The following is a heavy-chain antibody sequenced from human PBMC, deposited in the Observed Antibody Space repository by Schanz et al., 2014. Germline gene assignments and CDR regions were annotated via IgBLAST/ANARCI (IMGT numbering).Heavy chain of an antibody. D-gene: IGHD2-2*01. CDR3: ARDRRRYCSTASCLHDNWFDP. CDR1: GYTFSTYV. V-gene: IGHV1-18*01. Sequence: QVQLIQSGAEVKKPGASVKVSCTASGYTFSTYVVVCVRQAPGQGLEWMGWISAYTNHTNYAEKVQGRVTMTTDTSTGTAYMELRSLRSDDTAVYYCARDRRRYCSTASCLHDNWFDPWGQGTLVIVSS. J-gene: IGHJ5*02. CDR2: ISAYTNHT.